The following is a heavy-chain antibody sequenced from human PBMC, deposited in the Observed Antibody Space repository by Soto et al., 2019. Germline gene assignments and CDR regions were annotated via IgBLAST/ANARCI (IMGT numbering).Heavy chain of an antibody. CDR3: TRDDGWKSSD. D-gene: IGHD6-25*01. J-gene: IGHJ4*02. CDR2: IKGSGDTT. Sequence: EVQLLESGGGLVQPGGSLRLSCVTSGFTFSTNDMSWVRQAPGKGLEWISGIKGSGDTTYYADSVKGRFTISRDNSKNTLFLQMNSLRAEDTAIYYCTRDDGWKSSDWGQETLVTVSS. CDR1: GFTFSTND. V-gene: IGHV3-23*01.